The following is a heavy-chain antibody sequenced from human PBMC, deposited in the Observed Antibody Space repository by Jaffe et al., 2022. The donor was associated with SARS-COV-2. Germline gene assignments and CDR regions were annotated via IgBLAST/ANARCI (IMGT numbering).Heavy chain of an antibody. J-gene: IGHJ4*02. CDR3: ARTVGMVRGVIDY. D-gene: IGHD3-10*01. Sequence: QVQLQESGPGLVKPSQTLSLTCTVSGGSISSGSYYWSWIRQPAGKGLEWIGRIYTSGSTNYNPSLKSRVTISVDTSKNQFSLKLSSVTAADTAVYYCARTVGMVRGVIDYWGQGTLVTVSS. CDR2: IYTSGST. CDR1: GGSISSGSYY. V-gene: IGHV4-61*02.